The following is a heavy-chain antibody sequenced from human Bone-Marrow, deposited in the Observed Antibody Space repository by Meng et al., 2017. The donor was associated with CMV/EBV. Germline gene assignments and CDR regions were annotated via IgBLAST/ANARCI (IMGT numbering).Heavy chain of an antibody. Sequence: LSLTCAASGFTFDDYAMHWVRQAPGKGLEWVSLISWDGGSTYYADSVKGRFTISRDNSKNSLYLQMNSLRAEDTALYYCAKEGDSSGFRGYFDYWGQGTLVTVSS. J-gene: IGHJ4*02. V-gene: IGHV3-43D*03. CDR3: AKEGDSSGFRGYFDY. D-gene: IGHD3-22*01. CDR2: ISWDGGST. CDR1: GFTFDDYA.